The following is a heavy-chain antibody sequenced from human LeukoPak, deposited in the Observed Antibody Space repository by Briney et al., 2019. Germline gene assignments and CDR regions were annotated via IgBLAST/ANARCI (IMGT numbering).Heavy chain of an antibody. CDR2: ISYDGSNK. Sequence: PGRSLRLSCAASGFTFSSYAMHWVRQAPGKGLEWVAVISYDGSNKCYADSVKGRFTISRDNSKNTLYLQMNSLRAEDTAVYYCARWVPSGWYLFFDYWGQGTLVTVSS. CDR1: GFTFSSYA. J-gene: IGHJ4*02. CDR3: ARWVPSGWYLFFDY. D-gene: IGHD6-19*01. V-gene: IGHV3-30-3*01.